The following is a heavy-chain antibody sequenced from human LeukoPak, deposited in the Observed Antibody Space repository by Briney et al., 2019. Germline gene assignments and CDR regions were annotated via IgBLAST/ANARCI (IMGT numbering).Heavy chain of an antibody. CDR2: IYYSGST. D-gene: IGHD3-22*01. CDR1: GGSFSGYY. V-gene: IGHV4-59*12. Sequence: SETLSLTCAVYGGSFSGYYWSWIRQPPGKGLEWIGYIYYSGSTYYNPSLKSRVTISVDTSKNQFSLKLSSVTAADTAVYYCAREGDDSSGRIDYWGQGTLVTVSS. J-gene: IGHJ4*02. CDR3: AREGDDSSGRIDY.